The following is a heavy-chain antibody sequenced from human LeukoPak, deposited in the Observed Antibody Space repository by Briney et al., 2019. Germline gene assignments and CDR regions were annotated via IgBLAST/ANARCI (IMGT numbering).Heavy chain of an antibody. D-gene: IGHD6-19*01. Sequence: GGPLRLSCAASGFTFSSYAMHWVRQAPGKGLEWVAVISYDGSNKYYADSVKGRFTISRDNSKNTLYLQMNSLRAEDTAVYYCAKGLEYSSGWYSSYWYFDLWGRGTLVTVSS. V-gene: IGHV3-30*04. CDR2: ISYDGSNK. CDR3: AKGLEYSSGWYSSYWYFDL. CDR1: GFTFSSYA. J-gene: IGHJ2*01.